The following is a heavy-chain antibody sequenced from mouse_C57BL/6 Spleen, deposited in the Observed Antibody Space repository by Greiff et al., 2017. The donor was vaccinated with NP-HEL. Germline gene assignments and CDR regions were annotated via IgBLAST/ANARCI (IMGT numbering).Heavy chain of an antibody. CDR3: ARYDYDGGFDY. D-gene: IGHD2-4*01. J-gene: IGHJ2*01. V-gene: IGHV1-19*01. CDR2: INPYNGGT. CDR1: GYTFTDYY. Sequence: VQLQQSGPVLVKPGASVKMSCKASGYTFTDYYMNWVKQSHGKSLEWIGVINPYNGGTSYNQKFKGKATLTVDKSSSTAYMELNSLTSEDSAVYYCARYDYDGGFDYWGQGTTLTVSS.